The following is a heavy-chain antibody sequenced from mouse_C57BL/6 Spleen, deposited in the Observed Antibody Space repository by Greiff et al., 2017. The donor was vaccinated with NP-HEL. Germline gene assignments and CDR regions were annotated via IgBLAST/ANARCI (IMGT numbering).Heavy chain of an antibody. D-gene: IGHD3-3*01. Sequence: QVQLQQSGAELARPGASVKLSCKASGYTFTSYGISWVKQRTGQGLEWIGEIYPRSGNTYYNEKFKGKATLTADKSSSTAYMELRSLTSEDSAVYFCARSKSGTNYFDYWGQGTTLTVSS. V-gene: IGHV1-81*01. CDR1: GYTFTSYG. CDR3: ARSKSGTNYFDY. CDR2: IYPRSGNT. J-gene: IGHJ2*01.